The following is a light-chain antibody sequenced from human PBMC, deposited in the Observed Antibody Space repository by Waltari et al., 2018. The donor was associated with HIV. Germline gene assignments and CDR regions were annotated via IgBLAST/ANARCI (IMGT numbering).Light chain of an antibody. J-gene: IGLJ2*01. V-gene: IGLV1-44*01. CDR2: SNN. CDR3: AAWDDSLDGVV. CDR1: SSNIGGNT. Sequence: QPVLTQLPSASGTPGQRVTISGSGSSSNIGGNTLNWYQQLPGTAPKILNYSNNQRPSGVPNRFSGSKSGTSASLAISGLQSEDEADYYCAAWDDSLDGVVFGGETKLTVL.